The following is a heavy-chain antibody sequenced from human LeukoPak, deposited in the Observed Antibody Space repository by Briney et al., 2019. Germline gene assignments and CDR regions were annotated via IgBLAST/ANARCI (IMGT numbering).Heavy chain of an antibody. J-gene: IGHJ4*02. CDR3: ARLGAGPTYYDFWSGYSSFYFDY. V-gene: IGHV4-39*02. Sequence: SETLSLTCTVSGGSTSSGNYYWGWIRQPPGKGLEWIGGISSSGNTYYNPTLKSRITISIGTSKNHFSLKLSSVSAADTAVYYCARLGAGPTYYDFWSGYSSFYFDYWGQGTLVTVSS. CDR1: GGSTSSGNYY. D-gene: IGHD3-3*01. CDR2: ISSSGNT.